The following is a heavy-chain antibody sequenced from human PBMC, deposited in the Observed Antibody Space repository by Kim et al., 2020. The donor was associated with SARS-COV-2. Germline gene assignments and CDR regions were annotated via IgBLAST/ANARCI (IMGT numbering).Heavy chain of an antibody. V-gene: IGHV3-23*01. CDR1: GFTFSNYA. J-gene: IGHJ3*02. CDR3: AKSLHNSGHYYVYVFDI. Sequence: GGSLRLSCAASGFTFSNYAMSWVRQAPGKGLEWVSPISASGGKIYYADSVKGRFTISRDNSQNTLYLQMNSLRAEDTAVYYCAKSLHNSGHYYVYVFDIWGQGTMVTVSS. D-gene: IGHD3-22*01. CDR2: ISASGGKI.